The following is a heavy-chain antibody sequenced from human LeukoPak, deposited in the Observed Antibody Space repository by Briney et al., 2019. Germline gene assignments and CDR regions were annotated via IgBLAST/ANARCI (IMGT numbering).Heavy chain of an antibody. D-gene: IGHD3-22*01. J-gene: IGHJ4*02. V-gene: IGHV3-73*01. CDR1: GFTFSGSA. CDR2: IRSKANSYAT. Sequence: GGSLRLSSAASGFTFSGSAMHWVRQASGKGLEWDGLIRSKANSYATAYAASVKGRFTISRDDSKNTAYLQMNSLKTEDTAVYYCTRALLDSSGYFDWRQGTLVTVSS. CDR3: TRALLDSSGYFD.